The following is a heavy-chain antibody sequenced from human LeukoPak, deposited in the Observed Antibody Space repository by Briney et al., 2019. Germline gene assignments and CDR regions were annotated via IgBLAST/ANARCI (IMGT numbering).Heavy chain of an antibody. CDR3: AKSPLTEQLASYYFDY. Sequence: PGRSLRLSCAASGFTFDDYAMHWVRQAPGKGLEWVSGISWNSGSIGYADSVKGRFTISRDNAKNSLYPQMNSLRAEDTALYYCAKSPLTEQLASYYFDYWGQGTLVTVSS. V-gene: IGHV3-9*01. J-gene: IGHJ4*02. D-gene: IGHD6-13*01. CDR1: GFTFDDYA. CDR2: ISWNSGSI.